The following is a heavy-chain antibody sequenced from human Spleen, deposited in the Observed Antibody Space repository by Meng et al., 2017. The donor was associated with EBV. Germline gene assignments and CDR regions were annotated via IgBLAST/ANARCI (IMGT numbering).Heavy chain of an antibody. V-gene: IGHV4-39*02. J-gene: IGHJ1*01. CDR3: ARTPLYNWGA. CDR1: GGSISRGSYY. Sequence: LREPGPGWVRPSETLSLISTVSGGSISRGSYYWGWIRRPPGKGLEWIGNIYYTGSTFYNPSLKSRVTISVDTSKNHFSLKLSSVTAADTAVYYCARTPLYNWGAWGQGTLVTVSS. D-gene: IGHD7-27*01. CDR2: IYYTGST.